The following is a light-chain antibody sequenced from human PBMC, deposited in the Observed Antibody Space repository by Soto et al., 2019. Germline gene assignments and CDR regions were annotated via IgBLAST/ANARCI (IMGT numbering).Light chain of an antibody. Sequence: DIVLTQSPGTLSLSPGERATLSCRASQSVRSTSLAWYQQKPGQAPRLLIYGASSRATGIPDRFSGGGSGTEFTLTISSLQPDDFATYYCQHYNSYSEAFGQGTKVDI. CDR3: QHYNSYSEA. V-gene: IGKV3-20*01. CDR2: GAS. CDR1: QSVRSTS. J-gene: IGKJ1*01.